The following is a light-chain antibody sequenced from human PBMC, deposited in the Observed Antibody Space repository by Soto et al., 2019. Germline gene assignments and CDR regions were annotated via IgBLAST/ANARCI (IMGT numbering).Light chain of an antibody. CDR3: GSYSSSTTWV. J-gene: IGLJ3*02. CDR2: HVS. CDR1: SSDVGGYDY. Sequence: QSALTQPASVSGSPGQSITISCTGTSSDVGGYDYVSWYQQHPGKAPKLMIYHVSNRPSGVSNRFSGSKSGNTASLTISGLQAEDEADFYCGSYSSSTTWVFGGGTQLTVL. V-gene: IGLV2-14*01.